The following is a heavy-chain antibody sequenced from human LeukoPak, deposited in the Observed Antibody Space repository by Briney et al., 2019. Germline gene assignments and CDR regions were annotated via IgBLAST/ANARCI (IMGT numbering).Heavy chain of an antibody. CDR2: FDPEDGET. CDR1: AHTLSEIS. V-gene: IGHV1-24*01. Sequence: SVKVSCKVSAHTLSEISMQWVRQAPGKGLEWMGGFDPEDGETIYAQKFQGRVTMTEDTSTDTAYMELSSLRFEDTAVYYCARAKYNSGWYGAFDIWGQGTMGTVSS. D-gene: IGHD6-19*01. CDR3: ARAKYNSGWYGAFDI. J-gene: IGHJ3*02.